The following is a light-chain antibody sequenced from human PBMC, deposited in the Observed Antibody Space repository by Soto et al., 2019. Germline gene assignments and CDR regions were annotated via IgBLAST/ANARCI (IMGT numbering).Light chain of an antibody. J-gene: IGKJ4*01. CDR1: QSVLYSSNNKNY. V-gene: IGKV4-1*01. CDR2: WAS. CDR3: HQYYSTPVT. Sequence: IVMTQYPDSLAVSLGERTTINCNSSQSVLYSSNNKNYLAWYQQKPGQPPKLLIYWASTRESGVPDRISGSESETDFTLTISSLMAENVTVYYCHQYYSTPVTCGGGTKV.